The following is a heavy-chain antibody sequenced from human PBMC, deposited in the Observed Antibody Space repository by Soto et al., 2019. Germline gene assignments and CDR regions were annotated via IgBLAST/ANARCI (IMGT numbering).Heavy chain of an antibody. J-gene: IGHJ4*02. CDR3: ARATYDFWSGYSHASAHIDY. CDR1: GGSISSGGYY. D-gene: IGHD3-3*01. CDR2: IYYSGST. Sequence: SETLSLTCTVSGGSISSGGYYWSWIRQHPGKGLEWIGYIYYSGSTYYNPSLKSRVTISVDTSKNQFSLKLSSVTAADTAVYYCARATYDFWSGYSHASAHIDYWSQGTLVTVSS. V-gene: IGHV4-31*03.